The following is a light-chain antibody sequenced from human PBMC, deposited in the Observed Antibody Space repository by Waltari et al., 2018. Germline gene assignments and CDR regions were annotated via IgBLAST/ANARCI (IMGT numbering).Light chain of an antibody. CDR1: PRHVFDYFF. CDR3: CSYSGRTRQ. Sequence: HSALTQPAPVSWPPGQSTTISCTGVPRHVFDYFFVSWYQQHPVKAPILLLYDVSNRPSRISSRFSGATSGNTASLTISGLQSEDEAHYYCCSYSGRTRQFCGGTRLTVL. CDR2: DVS. V-gene: IGLV2-14*03. J-gene: IGLJ3*02.